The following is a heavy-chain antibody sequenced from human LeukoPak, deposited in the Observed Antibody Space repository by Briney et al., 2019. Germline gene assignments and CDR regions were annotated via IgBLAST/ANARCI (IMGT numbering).Heavy chain of an antibody. CDR3: ASYGSGVQASFDD. Sequence: ASVKVSCKASGYTFTNYYMHWVRQAPGQGLEWMGIIDPSAGSTTYAQKFQGRVTTTRDTSTSTVYMELSSLRSEDTAVYYCASYGSGVQASFDDWGQGTLVTVSS. D-gene: IGHD3-10*01. V-gene: IGHV1-46*01. J-gene: IGHJ4*02. CDR2: IDPSAGST. CDR1: GYTFTNYY.